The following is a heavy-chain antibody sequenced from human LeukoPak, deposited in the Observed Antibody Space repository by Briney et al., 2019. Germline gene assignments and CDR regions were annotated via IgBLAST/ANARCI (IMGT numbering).Heavy chain of an antibody. J-gene: IGHJ4*02. CDR3: ASGGIYYGAAFDF. D-gene: IGHD1-26*01. Sequence: GGSLRLSCAASGFTFDDYGMSWVRHAPGKGLEWVSGINWNGGSTGYAGSVKGRFTISRDNAKNSLYLQMNSLRAEDTALYYCASGGIYYGAAFDFWGQGTLVTVSS. CDR2: INWNGGST. CDR1: GFTFDDYG. V-gene: IGHV3-20*04.